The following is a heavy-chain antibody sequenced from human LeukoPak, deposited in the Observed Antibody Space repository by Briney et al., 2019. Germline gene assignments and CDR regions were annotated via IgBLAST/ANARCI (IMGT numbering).Heavy chain of an antibody. V-gene: IGHV3-74*01. Sequence: GGSLRLSCAASGFTFSNYWMFWVRQVPGKGLVWVSRINTDGTGTTYADSVKGRFTISRDNAKNTLYLQMNSLRAEDTAVYYCARTGSQPYWGQGTLVTVSS. CDR1: GFTFSNYW. D-gene: IGHD2-15*01. CDR2: INTDGTGT. J-gene: IGHJ4*02. CDR3: ARTGSQPY.